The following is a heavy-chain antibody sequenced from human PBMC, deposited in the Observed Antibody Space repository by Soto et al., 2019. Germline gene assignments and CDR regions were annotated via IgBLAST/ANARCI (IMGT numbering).Heavy chain of an antibody. V-gene: IGHV3-23*01. CDR2: VSGDGGAT. J-gene: IGHJ3*02. CDR3: ARDGTGVSFDI. CDR1: GFIFNTYA. D-gene: IGHD1-26*01. Sequence: QLLESGGGLVQSGGSLRLSCAASGFIFNTYALSWFRQAPGKGLEWVSAVSGDGGATFYADSVEGRFTISRDNSKNTLFLQMNNLRAEDTAIYFCARDGTGVSFDIWCQGTMVTVSS.